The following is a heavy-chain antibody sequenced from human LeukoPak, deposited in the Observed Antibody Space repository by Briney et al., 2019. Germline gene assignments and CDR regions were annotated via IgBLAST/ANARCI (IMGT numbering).Heavy chain of an antibody. Sequence: SETLSLTCSVSGGSNRNYFWSWTRQPAGKGLEWIGRIYTSGSTDYNPPLRSRVTMSVDTSRNQFSLKLTSVTAADTAVYYCARESESYDGSGFYHDYWGQGTLVAVSS. CDR3: ARESESYDGSGFYHDY. CDR1: GGSNRNYF. D-gene: IGHD3-22*01. V-gene: IGHV4-4*07. CDR2: IYTSGST. J-gene: IGHJ4*02.